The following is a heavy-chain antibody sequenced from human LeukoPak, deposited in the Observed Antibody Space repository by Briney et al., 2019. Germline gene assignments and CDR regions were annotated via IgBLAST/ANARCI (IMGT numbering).Heavy chain of an antibody. D-gene: IGHD3-22*01. CDR3: ATGGEYYYDSSGYYPDY. Sequence: GGSLRLSCAASGLTFSSYAMSWVRQAPGKGLEWVSAISGSGGSTYYADPVKGRFTISRDNSKNTLYLQMNSLRAEDTAVYYCATGGEYYYDSSGYYPDYWGQGTLVTVSS. V-gene: IGHV3-23*01. CDR1: GLTFSSYA. J-gene: IGHJ4*02. CDR2: ISGSGGST.